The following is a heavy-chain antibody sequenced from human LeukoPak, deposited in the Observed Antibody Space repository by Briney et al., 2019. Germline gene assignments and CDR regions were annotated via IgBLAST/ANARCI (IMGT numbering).Heavy chain of an antibody. Sequence: ASVKVSCKASGYTFTSYYMHWVRQAPGQGLEWMGIINPSGGSTSYAQKFQGRVTMTRDTSTSTVYMELSSLRSEDTAVYYCARPPNYYDSSDPYFDYWGQGTLVTVSS. CDR3: ARPPNYYDSSDPYFDY. J-gene: IGHJ4*02. CDR2: INPSGGST. D-gene: IGHD3-22*01. V-gene: IGHV1-46*01. CDR1: GYTFTSYY.